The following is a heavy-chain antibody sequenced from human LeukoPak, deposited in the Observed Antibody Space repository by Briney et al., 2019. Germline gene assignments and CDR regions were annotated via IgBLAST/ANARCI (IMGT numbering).Heavy chain of an antibody. CDR2: INSDGSST. J-gene: IGHJ3*02. CDR3: ARGAYLGYYDSSGSQDAFDI. D-gene: IGHD3-22*01. CDR1: GFTSSSYW. V-gene: IGHV3-74*01. Sequence: GGSLRLSCAASGFTSSSYWMHWVRQAPGKGLVWVSRINSDGSSTSYADSVKGRFTISRDNAKNTLYLQMNSLRAEDTAVYYCARGAYLGYYDSSGSQDAFDIWGQGTMVTVSS.